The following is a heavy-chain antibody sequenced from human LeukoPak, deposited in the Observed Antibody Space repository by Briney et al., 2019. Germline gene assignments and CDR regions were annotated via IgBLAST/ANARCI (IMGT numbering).Heavy chain of an antibody. CDR2: ISWNSGSI. J-gene: IGHJ6*03. Sequence: GGSLRLSCEASGFTFDDYAMHWVRQAPGKGLEWVSGISWNSGSIGYADSVKGRFTISRDNAKNSLYLQMNSLRAEDMALYYCAKDGSRTGNYYYYMDVWGKGTTVTVSS. D-gene: IGHD3-10*01. CDR1: GFTFDDYA. CDR3: AKDGSRTGNYYYYMDV. V-gene: IGHV3-9*03.